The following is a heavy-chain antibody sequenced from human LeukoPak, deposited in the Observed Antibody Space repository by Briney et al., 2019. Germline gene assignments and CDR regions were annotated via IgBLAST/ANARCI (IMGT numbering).Heavy chain of an antibody. D-gene: IGHD3-10*01. CDR1: GGSISTYY. Sequence: SETLSLTCTVSGGSISTYYWSWIRQPPGKGLEWIGYIYYSGSTNYNPSLKSRVTISADTSKNQFSLKLSSVTAADTAVYYCASDYYGSGSFPWGQGTLVTVSS. J-gene: IGHJ5*02. CDR3: ASDYYGSGSFP. CDR2: IYYSGST. V-gene: IGHV4-59*01.